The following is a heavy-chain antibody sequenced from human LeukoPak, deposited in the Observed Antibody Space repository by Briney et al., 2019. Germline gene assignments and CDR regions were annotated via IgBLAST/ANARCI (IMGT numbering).Heavy chain of an antibody. J-gene: IGHJ5*02. D-gene: IGHD2-2*01. CDR1: GYTFTGYY. CDR2: MNPNSGNT. Sequence: ASVKVSCKASGYTFTGYYMHWVRQAPGQGLEWMGWMNPNSGNTGYAQKFQGRVTMTRNTSISTAYMELSSLRSEDTAVYYCPRVTEKRYCSSTSCPFDPWGQGTLVTVAS. V-gene: IGHV1-8*02. CDR3: PRVTEKRYCSSTSCPFDP.